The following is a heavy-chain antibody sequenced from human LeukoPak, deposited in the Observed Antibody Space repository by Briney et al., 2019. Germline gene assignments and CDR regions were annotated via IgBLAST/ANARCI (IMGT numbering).Heavy chain of an antibody. D-gene: IGHD5-18*01. CDR2: FDVIDGET. V-gene: IGHV1-24*01. Sequence: ASVKVSCKVSGSSLSELSLYWVRQAPGKGLEWMGGFDVIDGETFYAQKFQGRVTMTEDSSTDTAYMELSSLRSDDTAFYYCAAGRPYSLLDYWGQGTLLTVSS. CDR3: AAGRPYSLLDY. J-gene: IGHJ4*02. CDR1: GSSLSELS.